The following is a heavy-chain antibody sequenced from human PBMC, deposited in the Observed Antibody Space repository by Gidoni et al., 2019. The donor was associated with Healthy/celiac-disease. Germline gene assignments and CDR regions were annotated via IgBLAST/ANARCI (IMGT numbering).Heavy chain of an antibody. Sequence: EVQLVVSGGGLVQPGRSLRLPCAASGSPFEDYAMHWVRQAPGEGLEWVSGISWNSGSKGYADSVKGRFTSSRDNAKNSLYLQMNSLRAEDTALYYCARDCSGGSCYSLLDYWGQGTLVTVSS. V-gene: IGHV3-9*01. J-gene: IGHJ4*02. CDR3: ARDCSGGSCYSLLDY. CDR2: ISWNSGSK. CDR1: GSPFEDYA. D-gene: IGHD2-15*01.